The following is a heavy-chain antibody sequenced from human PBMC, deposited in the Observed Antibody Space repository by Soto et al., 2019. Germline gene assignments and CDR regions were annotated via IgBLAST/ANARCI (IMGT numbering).Heavy chain of an antibody. J-gene: IGHJ4*02. CDR2: ISGSGGST. V-gene: IGHV3-23*01. D-gene: IGHD6-19*01. CDR3: AKDVGLVSAH. Sequence: EVQLLESGGGLVQPGGSLRLSCAASGFTFRNYVMSWVRQAPGKGLEWVSGISGSGGSTYFADSVKGRFTISRDNSKNTMYLQMNNLGAEDTAVYYCAKDVGLVSAHWGQGTLVTVSS. CDR1: GFTFRNYV.